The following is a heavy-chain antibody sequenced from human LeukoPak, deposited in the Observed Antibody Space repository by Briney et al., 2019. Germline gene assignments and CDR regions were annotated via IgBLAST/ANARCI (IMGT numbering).Heavy chain of an antibody. CDR3: ARDLRDGSLRFEYFQH. CDR2: IIPIFGTA. Sequence: ASVKVSCKASGGTFSSYAISWLRQAPGQGLEWMGGIIPIFGTANYAQKFQGRVTITTDESTSTAYMELSSLRSEDTAVYYCARDLRDGSLRFEYFQHWGQGTLVTVSS. J-gene: IGHJ1*01. D-gene: IGHD5-24*01. CDR1: GGTFSSYA. V-gene: IGHV1-69*05.